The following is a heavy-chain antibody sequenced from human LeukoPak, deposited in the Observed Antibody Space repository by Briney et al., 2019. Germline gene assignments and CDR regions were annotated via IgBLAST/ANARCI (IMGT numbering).Heavy chain of an antibody. CDR2: ISAYNGNT. CDR3: ASRIAAAGTPFDC. D-gene: IGHD6-13*01. Sequence: ASVKVSCKASGYTFTSYGISWVRQAPGQGLEWMGWISAYNGNTNYAQKLQGRVTMTTDTSTSTAYMGLRSLRSDDTAVYYCASRIAAAGTPFDCWGQGTLVTVSS. J-gene: IGHJ4*02. CDR1: GYTFTSYG. V-gene: IGHV1-18*01.